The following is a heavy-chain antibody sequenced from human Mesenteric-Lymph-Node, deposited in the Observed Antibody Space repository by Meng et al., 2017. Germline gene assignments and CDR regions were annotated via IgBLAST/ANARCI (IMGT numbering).Heavy chain of an antibody. CDR3: ARVGQWLPIDY. Sequence: QVQLQPGGAGLLKPSDTLSLTCAVYGGSFSGYYWSWIRQPPGKGLEWIGEIYHSGSTNYNPSLKSRVTISVDKSKNQFSLNLSSVTAADTAVYYCARVGQWLPIDYWGQGTLVTVSS. CDR2: IYHSGST. CDR1: GGSFSGYY. J-gene: IGHJ4*02. V-gene: IGHV4-34*01. D-gene: IGHD6-19*01.